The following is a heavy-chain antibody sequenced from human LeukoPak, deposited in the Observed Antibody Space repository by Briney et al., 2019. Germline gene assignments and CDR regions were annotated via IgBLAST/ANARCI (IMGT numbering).Heavy chain of an antibody. CDR2: IYPGNSDT. D-gene: IGHD1-7*01. V-gene: IGHV5-51*01. CDR1: GYSFTSYC. J-gene: IGHJ3*02. CDR3: ATRLITRTTLDSFDAFDI. Sequence: GEWLKSSCNGAGYSFTSYCSSCVRQMAGGRLEWRVFIYPGNSDTRYSPSLQGQITISADKSISTADLQWSSLKASDTAMYSCATRLITRTTLDSFDAFDIWGQGTMVTVSS.